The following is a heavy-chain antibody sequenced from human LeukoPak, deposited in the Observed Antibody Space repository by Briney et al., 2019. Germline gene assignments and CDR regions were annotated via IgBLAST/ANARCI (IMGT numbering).Heavy chain of an antibody. V-gene: IGHV4-34*01. CDR2: INHSGST. D-gene: IGHD3-9*01. CDR3: ARGRGVLRYFDWSPPTYYYYRMDV. J-gene: IGHJ6*02. Sequence: SVTLSLTCAVYGGSFSGYYWSWIRQPPGKGLEWIGEINHSGSTNYNPSLKSRVTISVDTSKNQFSLKLSSVTAADTAVYYCARGRGVLRYFDWSPPTYYYYRMDVWGQGTTVTVSS. CDR1: GGSFSGYY.